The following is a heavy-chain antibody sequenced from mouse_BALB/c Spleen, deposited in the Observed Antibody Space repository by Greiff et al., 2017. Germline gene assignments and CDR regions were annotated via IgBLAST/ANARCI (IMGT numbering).Heavy chain of an antibody. V-gene: IGHV5-4*02. CDR3: AREKGGYYGSRDWYFDV. J-gene: IGHJ1*01. D-gene: IGHD1-1*01. CDR2: ISDGGSYT. Sequence: EVQRVESGGGLVKPGGSLKLSCAASGFTFSDYYMYWVRQTPEKRLEWVATISDGGSYTYYPDSVKGRFTISRDNAKNNLYLQMSSLRSEDTAMYYCAREKGGYYGSRDWYFDVWGAGTTVTVSS. CDR1: GFTFSDYY.